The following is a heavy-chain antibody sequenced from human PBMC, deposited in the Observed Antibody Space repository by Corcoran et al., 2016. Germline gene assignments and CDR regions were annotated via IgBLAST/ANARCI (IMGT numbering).Heavy chain of an antibody. V-gene: IGHV3-15*01. Sequence: VQQVESAGGLVKPGGYLRLACAVAGFTVSGAWMSWFRQAPGKGLQWVGRITNKVTGETTDYAAPVQGRFTISRDDSKNTGYLQMDSLKTEDAAVAYCAAVYSPDHRGQGPLGTV. J-gene: IGHJ4*02. CDR2: ITNKVTGETT. D-gene: IGHD4-4*01. CDR1: GFTVSGAW. CDR3: AAVYSPDH.